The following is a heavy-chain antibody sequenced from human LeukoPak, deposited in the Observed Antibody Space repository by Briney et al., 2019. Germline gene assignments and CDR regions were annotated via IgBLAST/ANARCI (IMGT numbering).Heavy chain of an antibody. CDR1: GFTFSIFP. Sequence: GWSLRLSCEASGFTFSIFPMHWVRQAPGKGLEWVALISSGSEKYYADSVMGRFTISRDNSKNMLYLQMSSLRADDTAVYYCARDLELSAVYYFESWGQGTLVIVSS. CDR3: ARDLELSAVYYFES. V-gene: IGHV3-30*04. CDR2: ISSGSEK. D-gene: IGHD3-3*01. J-gene: IGHJ4*02.